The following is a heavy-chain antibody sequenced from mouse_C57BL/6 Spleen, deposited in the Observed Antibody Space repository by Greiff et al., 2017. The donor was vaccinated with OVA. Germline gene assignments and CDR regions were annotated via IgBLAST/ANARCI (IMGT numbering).Heavy chain of an antibody. CDR3: ARVGTAGYYYGY. V-gene: IGHV1-80*01. Sequence: QVQLQQSGAELVKPGASVKISCKASGYAFSSYWMNWVKQRPGKGLEWIGQLYPGDGDTNYNAKFKGKATLTADKSSSTAYMQLSSLTSEDSAVYYCARVGTAGYYYGYWGQGTTLTVSS. D-gene: IGHD3-3*01. CDR2: LYPGDGDT. J-gene: IGHJ2*01. CDR1: GYAFSSYW.